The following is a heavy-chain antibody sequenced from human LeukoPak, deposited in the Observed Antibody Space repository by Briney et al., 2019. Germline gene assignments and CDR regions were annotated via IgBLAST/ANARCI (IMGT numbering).Heavy chain of an antibody. Sequence: GGSLRLSCAASGFTVTNNDMNWVRQAPGKGLEWVSVITSGGSTYFADSVKGRFTVSRDNSKNTLSLQMNSLRVEDTAVYYCARDLISGPATHDSWGQGALVAVSS. V-gene: IGHV3-66*01. CDR1: GFTVTNND. CDR2: ITSGGST. J-gene: IGHJ4*02. CDR3: ARDLISGPATHDS. D-gene: IGHD2-15*01.